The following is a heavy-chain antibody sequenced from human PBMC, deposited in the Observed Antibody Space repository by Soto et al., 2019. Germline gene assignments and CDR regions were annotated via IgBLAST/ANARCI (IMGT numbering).Heavy chain of an antibody. CDR3: ARDSVRDCRDGVCYQGYYYVATDV. J-gene: IGHJ6*04. CDR1: GYTFTSYG. Sequence: ASVKVSCKASGYTFTSYGFSWVRQAPGQGLEWMGWISASNGNTNYAQKLQGRVTMTTDTSTGTAYMELRSLRSDDTATYYCARDSVRDCRDGVCYQGYYYVATDVRGKGPTVTVSS. D-gene: IGHD2-8*01. V-gene: IGHV1-18*01. CDR2: ISASNGNT.